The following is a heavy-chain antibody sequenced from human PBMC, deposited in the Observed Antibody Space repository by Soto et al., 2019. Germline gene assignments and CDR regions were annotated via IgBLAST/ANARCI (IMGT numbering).Heavy chain of an antibody. J-gene: IGHJ3*02. D-gene: IGHD6-19*01. CDR2: ISAYNGNT. Sequence: ASVKLSCKASGYSFTSYGISCVRQAPGQGLEWMGWISAYNGNTNYAQKLQGRVTMTTDTSTSTAYMELRSLRSDDTAVYYCARCIAVAGPRGCAFDIWGQGTMVTVSS. CDR1: GYSFTSYG. CDR3: ARCIAVAGPRGCAFDI. V-gene: IGHV1-18*01.